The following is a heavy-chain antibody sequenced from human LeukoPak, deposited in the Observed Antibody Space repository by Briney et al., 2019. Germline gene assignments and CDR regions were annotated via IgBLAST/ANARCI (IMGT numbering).Heavy chain of an antibody. CDR2: INSDGSST. Sequence: GGSLRLSCAASGFTFSSYWMHWVRQAPGKGLVWVSRINSDGSSTSYADSVKGRLTISRDNAKNTLYPQMNSLRAEDTAVYYCARSGLYSAYYFDYWGQGTLVTVSS. V-gene: IGHV3-74*01. CDR3: ARSGLYSAYYFDY. D-gene: IGHD1-26*01. J-gene: IGHJ4*02. CDR1: GFTFSSYW.